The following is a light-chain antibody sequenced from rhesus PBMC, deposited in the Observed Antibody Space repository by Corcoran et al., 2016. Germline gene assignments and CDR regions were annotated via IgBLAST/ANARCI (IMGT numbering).Light chain of an antibody. CDR2: KAS. Sequence: DIQMTQSPSSLSASVGDTVTITCRASQSSSNWLAWYQPKPGKAPNLLIYKASSLQTGVPSRFSGRGAWTDFTPTISSLQSGDLSTYCCQQYSSSPLTCGGGTKV. J-gene: IGKJ4*01. CDR3: QQYSSSPLT. V-gene: IGKV1-22*01. CDR1: QSSSNW.